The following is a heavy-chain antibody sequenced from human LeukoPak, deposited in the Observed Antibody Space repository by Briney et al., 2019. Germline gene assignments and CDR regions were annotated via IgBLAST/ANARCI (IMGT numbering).Heavy chain of an antibody. J-gene: IGHJ4*02. CDR1: GFTFRSYS. D-gene: IGHD3-3*01. Sequence: SGGSLRLSCEGSGFTFRSYSMIWVRQAPGKGLEWVSSIRGDSTETRHADSLMGRFTISRDNAKKSLYLQMNSLRAEGTAVYYCARGHFGVVLDYWGQGTLVTVSS. CDR3: ARGHFGVVLDY. V-gene: IGHV3-21*01. CDR2: IRGDSTET.